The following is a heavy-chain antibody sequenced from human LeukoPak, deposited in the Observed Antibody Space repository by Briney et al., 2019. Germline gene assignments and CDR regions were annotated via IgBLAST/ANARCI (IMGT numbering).Heavy chain of an antibody. CDR2: ISSSSSTI. D-gene: IGHD6-13*01. CDR3: WRDQFTGIGAAWEY. J-gene: IGHJ4*02. V-gene: IGHV3-48*01. Sequence: GGSLRLSCAASGFTFSSYSMNWVRQAPGKGLEWVSYISSSSSTIYYADSVKGRFTISRDNAKNPLYLQMNSLRAEDTAVYYCWRDQFTGIGAAWEYWGQGNLVTVS. CDR1: GFTFSSYS.